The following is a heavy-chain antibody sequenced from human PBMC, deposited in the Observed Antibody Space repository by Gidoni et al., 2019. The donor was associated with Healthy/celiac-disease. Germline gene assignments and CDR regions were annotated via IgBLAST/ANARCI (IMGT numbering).Heavy chain of an antibody. J-gene: IGHJ4*02. Sequence: QVQLQESAPGLVTPSETLSLTCTLSGGSVSSGSYYWSWIRQPPGKGLEWIGYIYYSGSTNYNPSLKSRVTISVDTSKNQFSLKLSSVTAADTAVYYCARDREQQLVGWGQGTLVTVSS. V-gene: IGHV4-61*01. CDR3: ARDREQQLVG. D-gene: IGHD6-13*01. CDR2: IYYSGST. CDR1: GGSVSSGSYY.